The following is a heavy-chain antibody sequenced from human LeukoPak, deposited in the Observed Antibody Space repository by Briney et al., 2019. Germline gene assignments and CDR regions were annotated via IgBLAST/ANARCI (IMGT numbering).Heavy chain of an antibody. J-gene: IGHJ6*02. CDR3: ARDLHYYVAMDV. Sequence: PGGSLRLSCAASGFTFSNAWMSWVRQAPGKGLEWVGRIKSKTDGGTTDYAAPVKGRFTISRDDSKNTLYLQMNSLKTEDTALYYCARDLHYYVAMDVWGQGTTVTVSS. V-gene: IGHV3-15*01. CDR2: IKSKTDGGTT. CDR1: GFTFSNAW. D-gene: IGHD3-10*02.